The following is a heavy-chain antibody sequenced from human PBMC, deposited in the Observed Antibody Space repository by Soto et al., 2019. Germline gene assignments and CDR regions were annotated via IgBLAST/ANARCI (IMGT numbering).Heavy chain of an antibody. D-gene: IGHD4-17*01. CDR2: ISYDGSNK. CDR1: GFTFSSYG. CDR3: AKDHHFYGFFDY. V-gene: IGHV3-30*18. Sequence: QVQLVESGGGVVQPGRSLRLSCAASGFTFSSYGMHWVRQAPGKGLQWVAVISYDGSNKYYADSVKGRFTISRDNSKNTLYLQMNSLRAEDTAVYYCAKDHHFYGFFDYWGQGTLVTVSS. J-gene: IGHJ4*02.